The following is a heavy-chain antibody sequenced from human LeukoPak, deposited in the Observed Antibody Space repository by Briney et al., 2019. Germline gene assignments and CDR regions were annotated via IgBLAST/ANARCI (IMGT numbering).Heavy chain of an antibody. V-gene: IGHV1-24*01. Sequence: GSVKVSCKVSGASLSETPIHWVRQAPGQWLEWMGGFDPEDGESIFAQRFQGRFSMTEDTSTDTAYMELRSLRPEDTAVYYCATADKWEPLDYWGQGTLVTVSS. D-gene: IGHD1-26*01. CDR1: GASLSETP. CDR2: FDPEDGES. J-gene: IGHJ4*02. CDR3: ATADKWEPLDY.